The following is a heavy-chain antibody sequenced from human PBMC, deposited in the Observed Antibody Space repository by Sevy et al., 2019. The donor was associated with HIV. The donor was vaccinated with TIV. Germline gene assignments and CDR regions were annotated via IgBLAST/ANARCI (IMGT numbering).Heavy chain of an antibody. CDR3: ARAPPVRSGDDSLNWFDP. CDR1: GGPISSYY. CDR2: IHYSGSS. Sequence: SETLSLTCTVSGGPISSYYWSWIRQPPGKKLEWIGYIHYSGSSKYDPYLNSLVTMSVDTSKNQFSLKLTSVTAADTAVYYCARAPPVRSGDDSLNWFDPWGQGTLVTVSS. J-gene: IGHJ5*02. V-gene: IGHV4-59*01. D-gene: IGHD5-12*01.